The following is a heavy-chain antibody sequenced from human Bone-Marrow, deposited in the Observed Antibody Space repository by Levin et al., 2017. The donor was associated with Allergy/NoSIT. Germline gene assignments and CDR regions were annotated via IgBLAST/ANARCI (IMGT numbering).Heavy chain of an antibody. J-gene: IGHJ6*02. CDR2: IYFGGTT. D-gene: IGHD2-2*01. CDR1: GGSISTYN. Sequence: KPSETLSLTCTISGGSISTYNWSWLRQSPGKGLEWIANIYFGGTTNYAPSLKSRVTISVDRSKSQFSLKLTSVTAAEPAVYYCAREGKHQRLHYYAMDVWGRGTTVTVSS. CDR3: AREGKHQRLHYYAMDV. V-gene: IGHV4-59*12.